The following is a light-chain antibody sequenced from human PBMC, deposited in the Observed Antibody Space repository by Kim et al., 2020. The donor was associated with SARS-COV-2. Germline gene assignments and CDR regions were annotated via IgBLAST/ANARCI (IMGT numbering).Light chain of an antibody. Sequence: LSPGERATLSCRASQSVSSTYLAWYQQKPGQAPRLLIYGASNRATGIPDRFSGSGSGTDFTLTISRLEPEDFAVYYCHQYGSSPQTFGQGTKVDIK. V-gene: IGKV3-20*01. J-gene: IGKJ1*01. CDR3: HQYGSSPQT. CDR2: GAS. CDR1: QSVSSTY.